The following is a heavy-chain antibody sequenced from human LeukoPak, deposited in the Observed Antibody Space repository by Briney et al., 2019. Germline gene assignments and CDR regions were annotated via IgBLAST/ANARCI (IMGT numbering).Heavy chain of an antibody. V-gene: IGHV1-2*02. Sequence: ASVKVSCKASGYTFTGYYMHWVRQAPGQGLEWMGWINPNSGGTNYAQKFQGRVTRTRDTSISTAYMELSRLRSDDTAVYYCARVDIVVVPAASYGDRYYYYYMDVWGKGTTVTVSS. CDR3: ARVDIVVVPAASYGDRYYYYYMDV. D-gene: IGHD2-2*03. CDR2: INPNSGGT. CDR1: GYTFTGYY. J-gene: IGHJ6*03.